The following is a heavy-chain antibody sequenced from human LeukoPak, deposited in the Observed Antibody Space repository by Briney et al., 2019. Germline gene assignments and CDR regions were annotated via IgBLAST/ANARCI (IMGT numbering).Heavy chain of an antibody. J-gene: IGHJ6*02. CDR3: TTPSMVRGPIPDYGMDV. V-gene: IGHV3-15*01. Sequence: PGGSLRLSCAASGFSFRDYAMSWVRQAPGKGLEWVGRIKSKTDGGTTDYAAPVKGRFTISRDDSKNTLYLQMNSLKTEDTAVYYCTTPSMVRGPIPDYGMDVWGQGTTVTVSS. CDR1: GFSFRDYA. CDR2: IKSKTDGGTT. D-gene: IGHD3-10*01.